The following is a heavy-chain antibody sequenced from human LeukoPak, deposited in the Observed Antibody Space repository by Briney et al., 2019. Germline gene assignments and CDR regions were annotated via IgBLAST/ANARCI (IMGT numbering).Heavy chain of an antibody. V-gene: IGHV4-30-4*01. Sequence: PSETLSLTCTVSGVSISSGDYYWRWVRQPPGKGLEWIGYIYYSGSTYYNPSLKSRVTISVDTSKNQFSLKLSSVTAADTAVYYCARGPGGGTTSLDDAFDIWGQGTMVTVSS. CDR1: GVSISSGDYY. CDR3: ARGPGGGTTSLDDAFDI. CDR2: IYYSGST. D-gene: IGHD1-7*01. J-gene: IGHJ3*02.